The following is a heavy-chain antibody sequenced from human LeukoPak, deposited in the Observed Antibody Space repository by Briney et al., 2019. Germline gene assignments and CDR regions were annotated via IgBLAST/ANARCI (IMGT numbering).Heavy chain of an antibody. CDR3: AKFSGRLLVEYYFDY. CDR1: GFTFSSYD. Sequence: PGGSLRLSCAASGFTFSSYDMHWVRQTTGKGLEWVSAIGPAGDTYSSGSVQGRLSISRDNAKNSVYLQMINLGAGDTAVYYCAKFSGRLLVEYYFDYWGQGTLVTVSS. CDR2: IGPAGDT. J-gene: IGHJ4*02. D-gene: IGHD2-8*02. V-gene: IGHV3-13*04.